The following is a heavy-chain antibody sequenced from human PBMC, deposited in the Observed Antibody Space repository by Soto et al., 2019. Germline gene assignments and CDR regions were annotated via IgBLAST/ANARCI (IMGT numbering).Heavy chain of an antibody. D-gene: IGHD3-3*01. V-gene: IGHV3-7*03. CDR2: INQDVTKI. CDR3: ARGEEWLLLSLQGVSDQ. CDR1: GSSISSHW. Sequence: GGSLRLSCAASGSSISSHWMSWVRQAPGKGLEWVANINQDVTKIHYVDSVKGRFTISRDNAKNSLHLQLSSLRADDTAVYFCARGEEWLLLSLQGVSDQWGKGTMVPVSS. J-gene: IGHJ4*02.